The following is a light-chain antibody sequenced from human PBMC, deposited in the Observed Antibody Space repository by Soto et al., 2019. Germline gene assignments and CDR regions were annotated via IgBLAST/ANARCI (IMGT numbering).Light chain of an antibody. J-gene: IGKJ2*02. CDR1: QSVSSSY. CDR2: GAS. CDR3: QQYGSSPCT. V-gene: IGKV3-20*01. Sequence: EIVLTQSPGTLSLSPGERATLSCRASQSVSSSYLAWYRQKPGQAPSLLIYGASSRATGIPDRVSGSGSGTDFTLTISRLEPEDFAVYYCQQYGSSPCTFGQGTGLEIK.